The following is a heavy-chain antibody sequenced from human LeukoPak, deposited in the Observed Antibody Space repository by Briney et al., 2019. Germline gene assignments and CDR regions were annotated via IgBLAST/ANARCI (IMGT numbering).Heavy chain of an antibody. V-gene: IGHV1-24*01. CDR3: ATVPTYYDFWSGPGY. CDR2: FNPEDGET. CDR1: GYTLTELS. D-gene: IGHD3-3*01. Sequence: ASVKVSCKVSGYTLTELSMHWVRQAPGKGLEWMGGFNPEDGETIYAQKFQGRVTMTEDTSTDTAYMELSSLRSEDTAVYYCATVPTYYDFWSGPGYWGQGTLVTVSS. J-gene: IGHJ4*02.